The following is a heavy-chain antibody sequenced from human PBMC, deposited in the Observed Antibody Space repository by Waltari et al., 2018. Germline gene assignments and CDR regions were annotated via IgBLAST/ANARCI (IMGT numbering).Heavy chain of an antibody. CDR2: MNPNSGNT. J-gene: IGHJ5*02. CDR1: GYTFTSYV. V-gene: IGHV1-8*02. CDR3: ARVRGYSAP. Sequence: QVPLAQSGAEVKKPGASGKVSCKASGYTFTSYVINWAGQATGQGLEWMGWMNPNSGNTGYAQRFQGRVTMTRNTSISTAYMGLSSLRSEDTAVYYCARVRGYSAPWGQGTLVTVSS. D-gene: IGHD3-22*01.